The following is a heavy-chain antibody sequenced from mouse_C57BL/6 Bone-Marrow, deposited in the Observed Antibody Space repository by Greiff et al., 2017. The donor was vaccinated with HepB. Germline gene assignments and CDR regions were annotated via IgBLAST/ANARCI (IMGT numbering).Heavy chain of an antibody. V-gene: IGHV1-18*01. J-gene: IGHJ2*01. Sequence: EVQLQQSGPELVKPGASVKIPCKASGYTFTDYNMDWVKQSHGKSLEWIGDINPNNGGTIYNQKFKGKATLTVDKSSITAYMELRSLTSEDTAVYYCARKENYYGSRSFDYWGQGTTLTVSS. CDR3: ARKENYYGSRSFDY. D-gene: IGHD1-1*01. CDR2: INPNNGGT. CDR1: GYTFTDYN.